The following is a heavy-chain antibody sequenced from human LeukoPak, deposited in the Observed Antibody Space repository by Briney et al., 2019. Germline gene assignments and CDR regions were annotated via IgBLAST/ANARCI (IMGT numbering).Heavy chain of an antibody. V-gene: IGHV3-73*01. CDR2: ITSKADSYAT. CDR3: TRLPTLKTFDY. J-gene: IGHJ4*01. Sequence: GGSLRLSCAASGFTFSDSPMHWVRQASGKGREWVGRITSKADSYATAYAESVKGRFTISRDDSKNTAYQQRNSLQTEDTAVYYCTRLPTLKTFDYWGHGVLVTVSS. CDR1: GFTFSDSP. D-gene: IGHD4-17*01.